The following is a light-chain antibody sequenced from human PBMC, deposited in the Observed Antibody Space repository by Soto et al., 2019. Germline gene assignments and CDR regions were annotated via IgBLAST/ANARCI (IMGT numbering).Light chain of an antibody. CDR1: QNIETY. J-gene: IGKJ1*01. Sequence: DIQMTQSPSSLSASVGDSVTITCRASQNIETYLNWYQVKPGKAPKLLLSVAPGFQGEVPSYFSGSGSGTDFTLIISSLQPEDFATYYCQQSYSSPRTFGQGTKVEIK. V-gene: IGKV1-39*01. CDR2: VAP. CDR3: QQSYSSPRT.